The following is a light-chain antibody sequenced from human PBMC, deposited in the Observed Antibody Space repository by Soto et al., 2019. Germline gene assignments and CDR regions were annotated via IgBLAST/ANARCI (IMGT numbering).Light chain of an antibody. CDR2: AAS. CDR1: QSVSNY. Sequence: EIVLTQSPATLSLSPGERATLSCRASQSVSNYLAWYQQKPGQAPRLLIYAASDRATGIPARFSGSGSGTDFTLTISSLEPEDFGIFYWLQRADWPKITFGQGTRLEI. J-gene: IGKJ5*01. CDR3: LQRADWPKIT. V-gene: IGKV3-11*01.